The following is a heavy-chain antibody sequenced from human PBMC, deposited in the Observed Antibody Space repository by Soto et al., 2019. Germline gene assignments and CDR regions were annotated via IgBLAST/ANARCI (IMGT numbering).Heavy chain of an antibody. D-gene: IGHD3-22*01. CDR1: GFTFSSYA. Sequence: QVQLVGSGGGVVQPGRSLRLSCAASGFTFSSYAMHWVRQAPGKGLEWVAVISYDGSNKYYADSVKGRFTISRDNSKNTLYLQMNSLRAANTAVYYCARDARIKYYDSSGYYFDYWGQGTLVTVSS. CDR3: ARDARIKYYDSSGYYFDY. V-gene: IGHV3-30-3*01. J-gene: IGHJ4*02. CDR2: ISYDGSNK.